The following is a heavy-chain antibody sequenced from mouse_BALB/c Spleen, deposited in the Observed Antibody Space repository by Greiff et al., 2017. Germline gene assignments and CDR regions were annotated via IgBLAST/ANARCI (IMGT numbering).Heavy chain of an antibody. CDR2: INPNNGGT. D-gene: IGHD2-1*01. CDR3: ARFPYGKGFDYYAMDY. Sequence: VQLQQSGPELVKPGASVKIPCKASGYTFTDYNMDWVKQSHGKSLEWIGDINPNNGGTIYNQKFKGKATLTVDKSSSTAYMELRSLTSEDTAVYYCARFPYGKGFDYYAMDYWGQGTSVTVSS. V-gene: IGHV1-18*01. J-gene: IGHJ4*01. CDR1: GYTFTDYN.